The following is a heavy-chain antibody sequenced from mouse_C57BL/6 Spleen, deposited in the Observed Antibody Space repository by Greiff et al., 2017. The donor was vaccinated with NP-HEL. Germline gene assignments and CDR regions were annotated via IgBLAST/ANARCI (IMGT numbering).Heavy chain of an antibody. Sequence: QVQLQQPGTELVKPGASVKLSCKASGYTFTSYWMHWVKQRPGQGLEWIGYINPSNGGTNYNEKFKGKATLTVDKSSSTAYLQLSSLTSEDSAVYNCVRHGKGYYAMDYWGQGTSLTVSS. CDR1: GYTFTSYW. CDR2: INPSNGGT. J-gene: IGHJ4*01. CDR3: VRHGKGYYAMDY. D-gene: IGHD1-1*01. V-gene: IGHV1-53*01.